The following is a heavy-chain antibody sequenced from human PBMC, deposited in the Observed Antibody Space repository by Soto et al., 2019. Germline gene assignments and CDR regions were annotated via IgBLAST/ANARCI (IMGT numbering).Heavy chain of an antibody. D-gene: IGHD3-22*01. CDR3: ARDRRYYYDSSGYYNESYYYYGMDV. Sequence: GGSLRLSCAASGFTVSSNYMSWVRQAPGKGLEWVSVIYSGGSTYYADSVKGRFTISRDNSKNTLYLQMNSLRAEDTAVYYCARDRRYYYDSSGYYNESYYYYGMDVWGQGTTVTVSS. CDR2: IYSGGST. J-gene: IGHJ6*02. V-gene: IGHV3-53*01. CDR1: GFTVSSNY.